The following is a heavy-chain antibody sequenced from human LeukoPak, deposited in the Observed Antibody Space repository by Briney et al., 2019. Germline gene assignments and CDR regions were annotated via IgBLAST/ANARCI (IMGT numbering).Heavy chain of an antibody. CDR3: ARVAGDYGPGYFQH. CDR2: IYYSGST. V-gene: IGHV4-31*03. J-gene: IGHJ1*01. CDR1: GGSISSGGYY. Sequence: PSETLSLTCTVSGGSISSGGYYWSWIRQHPGKGLEWIGYIYYSGSTYYNPSLKSRVTISVDTSKNQFFLKLSSVTAADTAVYYCARVAGDYGPGYFQHWGQGTLVTVSS. D-gene: IGHD4-17*01.